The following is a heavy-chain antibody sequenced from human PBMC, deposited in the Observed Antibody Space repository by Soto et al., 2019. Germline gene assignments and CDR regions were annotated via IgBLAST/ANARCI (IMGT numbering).Heavy chain of an antibody. CDR3: ARGSYSYYGMDV. Sequence: PGGSLRLSCAASGFTFSSYAMSWVRQAPGKGLEWVSAISGSGGSTYYADSVKGRFTISRDNSKNTLYLQMNSLRAEDTAVYYCARGSYSYYGMDVWGQGTTVTVSS. J-gene: IGHJ6*02. CDR2: ISGSGGST. CDR1: GFTFSSYA. V-gene: IGHV3-23*01.